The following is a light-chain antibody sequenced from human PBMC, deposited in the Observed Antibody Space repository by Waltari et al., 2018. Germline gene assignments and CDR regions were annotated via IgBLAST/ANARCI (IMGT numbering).Light chain of an antibody. V-gene: IGKV4-1*01. J-gene: IGKJ2*01. CDR2: WAS. CDR3: QQYYSTPNT. CDR1: QSLLHTNNKNY. Sequence: DIVVTQSPDSLAVSPGERATINCKSSQSLLHTNNKNYLAWYQLRPGQPPKLLIYWASTRESGVPGRFSGSGSGTDFTLTISGLQAEDVAVYYCQQYYSTPNTFGQGTKLEIK.